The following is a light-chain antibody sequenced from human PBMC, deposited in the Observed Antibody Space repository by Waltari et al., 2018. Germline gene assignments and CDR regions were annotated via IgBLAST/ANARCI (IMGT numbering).Light chain of an antibody. CDR1: QSISGW. CDR3: QHYSSYLVT. Sequence: DILMTQSPSILSASVGDRVTITCRASQSISGWLAWYQQQPGKAPKILISDVSSLESGVPSRFSGSGSGTKFTLTISSLQPDDFATYYCQHYSSYLVTFGEGTKVEI. CDR2: DVS. J-gene: IGKJ4*01. V-gene: IGKV1-5*01.